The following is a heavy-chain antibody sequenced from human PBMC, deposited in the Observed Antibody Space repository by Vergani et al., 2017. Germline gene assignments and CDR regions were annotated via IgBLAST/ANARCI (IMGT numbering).Heavy chain of an antibody. CDR1: GYSFTSYW. V-gene: IGHV5-51*01. CDR2: IYPGDSDT. J-gene: IGHJ4*02. D-gene: IGHD3-9*01. Sequence: EVQLVPSGAEVKKPGESLKISCTGSGYSFTSYWIGWVRQMPGKGLEWMGIIYPGDSDTRYSPSFQGQVTISADKSISTAYLQWSSLKASDTAMYYCARLPYDILTGYYADYLGQGTLVTVSS. CDR3: ARLPYDILTGYYADY.